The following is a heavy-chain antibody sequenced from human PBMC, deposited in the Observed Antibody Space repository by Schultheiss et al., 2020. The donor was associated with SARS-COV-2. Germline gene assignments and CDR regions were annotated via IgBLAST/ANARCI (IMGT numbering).Heavy chain of an antibody. V-gene: IGHV4-59*12. CDR2: IYYSGST. Sequence: SETLSLTCTVSGGSISSYYWSWIRQPPGKGLEWIGYIYYSGSTNYNPSLKSRVTISVDTSKNQFSLKLSSVTAADTAVYYCARPNPPIVVVPAAIHQGWFDPWGQGTLVTVSS. CDR1: GGSISSYY. J-gene: IGHJ5*02. D-gene: IGHD2-2*01. CDR3: ARPNPPIVVVPAAIHQGWFDP.